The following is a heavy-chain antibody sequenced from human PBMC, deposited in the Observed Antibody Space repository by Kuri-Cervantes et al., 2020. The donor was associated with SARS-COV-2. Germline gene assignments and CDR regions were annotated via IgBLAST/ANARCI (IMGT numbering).Heavy chain of an antibody. CDR1: GFTFSSYG. CDR2: IWYDGSNK. Sequence: GESLKISCAASGFTFSSYGMHWVRQAPGKGLEWVAVIWYDGSNKYYADSVKGRFTISRDNSKNTLYPQMNSLRAEDTAVYYCARDRYYDSSGPMIDYWGQGTLVTVSS. J-gene: IGHJ4*02. V-gene: IGHV3-33*01. CDR3: ARDRYYDSSGPMIDY. D-gene: IGHD3-22*01.